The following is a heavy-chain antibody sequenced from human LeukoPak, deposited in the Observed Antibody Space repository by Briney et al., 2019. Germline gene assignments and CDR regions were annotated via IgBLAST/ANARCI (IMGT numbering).Heavy chain of an antibody. CDR3: AKGTYNWNDDYYFDY. V-gene: IGHV3-30*18. CDR1: GFTFSSYG. J-gene: IGHJ4*02. CDR2: ISYDGSNK. Sequence: GGSLRLSCAASGFTFSSYGMHWVRQAPGKGLEWVAVISYDGSNKYYVDSVKGRFTISRDNSKNTLYLQMNSLRAEDTAVYYCAKGTYNWNDDYYFDYWGQGTLVTVSS. D-gene: IGHD1-20*01.